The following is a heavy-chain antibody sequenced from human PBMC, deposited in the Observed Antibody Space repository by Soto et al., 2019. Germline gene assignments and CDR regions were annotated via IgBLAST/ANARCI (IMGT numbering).Heavy chain of an antibody. Sequence: GGSLRLSCAASGFTFSSYDMHWVRQATGKGLEWVSAIGTAGDTYYPGSVKGRFTISRENAKNSLYLQMNSLRAEDTAVYYCARGRGNSIIAAPPNWFEPWGQGTLVTVSS. J-gene: IGHJ5*02. CDR2: IGTAGDT. D-gene: IGHD6-6*01. CDR3: ARGRGNSIIAAPPNWFEP. V-gene: IGHV3-13*01. CDR1: GFTFSSYD.